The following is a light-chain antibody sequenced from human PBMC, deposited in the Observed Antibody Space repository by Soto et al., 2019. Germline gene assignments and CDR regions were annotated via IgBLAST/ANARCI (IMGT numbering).Light chain of an antibody. Sequence: QSALTQPASVSGSPGQSITISCTGTSSDVGGYNYVSWYQQHPGKAPKLMIYDVSNRPSGVSNRFSGSKSGNTASLTISGSQAEDEADYYCCSYAGSSTYVFGTGTKVTV. J-gene: IGLJ1*01. V-gene: IGLV2-14*01. CDR3: CSYAGSSTYV. CDR1: SSDVGGYNY. CDR2: DVS.